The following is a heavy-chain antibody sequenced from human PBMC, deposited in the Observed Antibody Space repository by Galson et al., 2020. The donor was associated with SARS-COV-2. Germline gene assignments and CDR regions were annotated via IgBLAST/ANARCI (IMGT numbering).Heavy chain of an antibody. D-gene: IGHD3-22*01. CDR1: GDSITRTPDF. V-gene: IGHV4-39*07. Sequence: SETLSLTCTVSGDSITRTPDFWGWIRQPPGKGLDWIASVDYSGSTHYNPSLKSRVSISVDTSKNQFFLNLRSVTAADTALYFCARVRRITFITVVTYYFDVWGQGTPVTVSS. J-gene: IGHJ4*02. CDR2: VDYSGST. CDR3: ARVRRITFITVVTYYFDV.